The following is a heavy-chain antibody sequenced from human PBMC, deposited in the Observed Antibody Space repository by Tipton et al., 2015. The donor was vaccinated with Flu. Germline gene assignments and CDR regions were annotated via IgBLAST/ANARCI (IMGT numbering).Heavy chain of an antibody. J-gene: IGHJ5*02. Sequence: GLVKPSETLSLTCGVSGDSIRSSNYYWGWIRQPPGKGLEWIGHISRSGSTYYNSSLQSRVTISVDSSRNRFSLKVKSVTAADTAIYYCARRDYSNYVSEPKYWFDHWGQGTLVTVSS. CDR3: ARRDYSNYVSEPKYWFDH. D-gene: IGHD4-11*01. V-gene: IGHV4-39*07. CDR1: GDSIRSSNYY. CDR2: ISRSGST.